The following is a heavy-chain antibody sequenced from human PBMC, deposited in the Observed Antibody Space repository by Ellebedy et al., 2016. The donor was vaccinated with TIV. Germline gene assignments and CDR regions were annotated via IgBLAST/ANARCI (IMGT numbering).Heavy chain of an antibody. CDR1: GYTFISYY. Sequence: ASVKVSCKASGYTFISYYVHWVRQAPGQGLEWMGIISPSGDSTSYAQKFQGRVSVTRDTSTSTVSLELSSLRSEDTAVYYCARACVGDCSYGMDVWGQGTTVTVSS. J-gene: IGHJ6*02. CDR2: ISPSGDST. D-gene: IGHD2-21*02. V-gene: IGHV1-46*01. CDR3: ARACVGDCSYGMDV.